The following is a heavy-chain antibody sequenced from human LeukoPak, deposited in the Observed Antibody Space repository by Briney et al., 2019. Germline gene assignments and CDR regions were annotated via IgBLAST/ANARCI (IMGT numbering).Heavy chain of an antibody. Sequence: TSETLSLTCTVSGGSISSYYCRWIRQPPGKGLEWIGYMYYSGSTNYNPSLKSRVTISVDMSKNQFSLKLSSVTAADTAVYYCVRSSTYHLFDDWGQGTLVTVSS. CDR3: VRSSTYHLFDD. CDR1: GGSISSYY. CDR2: MYYSGST. V-gene: IGHV4-59*08. J-gene: IGHJ4*02. D-gene: IGHD2-15*01.